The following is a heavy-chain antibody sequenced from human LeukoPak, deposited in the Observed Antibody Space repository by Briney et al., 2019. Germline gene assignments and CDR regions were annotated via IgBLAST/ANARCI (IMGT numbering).Heavy chain of an antibody. J-gene: IGHJ4*02. CDR1: GGSFSGYY. CDR2: INHSGST. V-gene: IGHV4-34*01. CDR3: ARRCEGGYSSVAADY. D-gene: IGHD2-15*01. Sequence: SETLSLTCAVYGGSFSGYYWSWIRQPPGKGLEWIGEINHSGSTNYNPSLKSRVTISVDTSKNQFSLKLSSVTAADTAVYYCARRCEGGYSSVAADYWGQGTLVTV.